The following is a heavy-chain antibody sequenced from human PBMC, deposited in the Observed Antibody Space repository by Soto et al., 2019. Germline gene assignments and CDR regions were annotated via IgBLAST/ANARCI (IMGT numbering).Heavy chain of an antibody. Sequence: EVQLVESGGGLIQPRGSLRLSCAASGFTFSDHQMNWVRQAPGRGLEWVSVIYSSGTTYYGDSVKGRFTISRDNSKNTLYLQMNSLRTEDTALYYCARAGSPFHSDSTGYWGFDYWGQGTLVTVSS. D-gene: IGHD3-9*01. V-gene: IGHV3-53*01. CDR1: GFTFSDHQ. CDR3: ARAGSPFHSDSTGYWGFDY. CDR2: IYSSGTT. J-gene: IGHJ4*02.